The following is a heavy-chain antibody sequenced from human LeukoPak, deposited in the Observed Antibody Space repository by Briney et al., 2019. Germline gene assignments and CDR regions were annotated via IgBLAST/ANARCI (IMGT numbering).Heavy chain of an antibody. J-gene: IGHJ4*02. D-gene: IGHD3-22*01. CDR1: GFTVSSNY. CDR3: ASTYYCDSSGSRLVDY. V-gene: IGHV3-53*01. CDR2: IYSGGST. Sequence: GGSLRLSCAASGFTVSSNYMSWVRQAPGKGLEWVSVIYSGGSTYYADSVKGRFTISRDNSKNTLYLQMNSRRAEDTAVYYCASTYYCDSSGSRLVDYWGQGTLVTVSS.